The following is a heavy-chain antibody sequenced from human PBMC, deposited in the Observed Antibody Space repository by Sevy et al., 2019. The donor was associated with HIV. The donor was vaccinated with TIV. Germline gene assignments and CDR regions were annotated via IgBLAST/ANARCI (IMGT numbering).Heavy chain of an antibody. J-gene: IGHJ6*02. D-gene: IGHD3-22*01. CDR2: IKSKSDGGKT. V-gene: IGHV3-15*01. CDR3: TTHPSLSFARMVVAEAGMDV. CDR1: GFTFSNPW. Sequence: GGSLRLSCVASGFTFSNPWMSWVRQAPGKGLEWVGRIKSKSDGGKTDYAAPVKGRFTISRDDSRNTRYLQMNSLKIEDTAVYYCTTHPSLSFARMVVAEAGMDVWGQGTTVTVSS.